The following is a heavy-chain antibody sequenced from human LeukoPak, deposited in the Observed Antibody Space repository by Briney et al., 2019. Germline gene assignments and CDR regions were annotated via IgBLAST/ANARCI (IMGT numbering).Heavy chain of an antibody. CDR2: VIPIFGTA. CDR3: ARDKVGFFGVVIYYYYMDV. CDR1: GGTFSSYA. J-gene: IGHJ6*03. D-gene: IGHD3-3*01. Sequence: SVKVSCKASGGTFSSYAISWVRQAPGQGLEWMGGVIPIFGTANYAQKFQGRVTITADESTSTAYMELSSLRSEDTAVYYCARDKVGFFGVVIYYYYMDVWGKGTTVTVSS. V-gene: IGHV1-69*13.